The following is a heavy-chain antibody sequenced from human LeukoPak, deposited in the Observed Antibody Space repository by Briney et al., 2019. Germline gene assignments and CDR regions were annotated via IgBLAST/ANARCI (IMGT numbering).Heavy chain of an antibody. D-gene: IGHD1-26*01. CDR2: ISGSGGST. CDR3: ARYSGSYYSHFDY. J-gene: IGHJ4*02. CDR1: GGSLSSYY. V-gene: IGHV3-23*01. Sequence: LSLTCTVSGGSLSSYYWSWVRQAPGKGLEWVSAISGSGGSTYYADSVKGRFTISRDNSKNTLYLQMNSLRAEDTAVYYCARYSGSYYSHFDYWGQGTLVTVSS.